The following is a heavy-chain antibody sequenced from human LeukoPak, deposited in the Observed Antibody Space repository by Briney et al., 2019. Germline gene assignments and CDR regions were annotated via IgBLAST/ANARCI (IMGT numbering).Heavy chain of an antibody. CDR3: ASIPRLPDYYGSGSYNPAFDY. CDR2: ISSSSSTI. CDR1: GFTFSSYS. J-gene: IGHJ4*02. D-gene: IGHD3-10*01. Sequence: GGSPRLSCAASGFTFSSYSMNWVRQAPGKGLEWVSYISSSSSTIYYADSVKGRFTISRDNAKNSLYLQMNSLRAEDTAVYYCASIPRLPDYYGSGSYNPAFDYWGQGTLVTVSS. V-gene: IGHV3-48*01.